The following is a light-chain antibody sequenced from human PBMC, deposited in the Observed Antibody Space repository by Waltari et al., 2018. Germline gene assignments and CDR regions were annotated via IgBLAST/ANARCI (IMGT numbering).Light chain of an antibody. CDR1: QNTTNY. Sequence: DIQMTQSPTSLSASVVYTVTITCRASQNTTNYLNWYQQRAGKAPKLLIYAASTLQSGVPSRFSGSGYGTDFTLTISSLQPEDSATYFCQQSSYIPYTFGQGTILQIK. J-gene: IGKJ2*01. V-gene: IGKV1-39*01. CDR2: AAS. CDR3: QQSSYIPYT.